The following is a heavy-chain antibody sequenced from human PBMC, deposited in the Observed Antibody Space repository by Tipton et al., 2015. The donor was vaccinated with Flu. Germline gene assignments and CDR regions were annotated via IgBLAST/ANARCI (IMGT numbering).Heavy chain of an antibody. CDR2: IQRSGNT. CDR1: GDSIGSDYY. J-gene: IGHJ5*02. D-gene: IGHD4-11*01. Sequence: TLSLTCSVSGDSIGSDYYWGWIRQPPGKGLEWLGNIQRSGNTYYNSSLKSRVTISLDKSKNQFSLRLVSMTATDTAVYYRARRDYSNYVSEPKNWFDPWGQGILVTVSS. V-gene: IGHV4-38-2*01. CDR3: ARRDYSNYVSEPKNWFDP.